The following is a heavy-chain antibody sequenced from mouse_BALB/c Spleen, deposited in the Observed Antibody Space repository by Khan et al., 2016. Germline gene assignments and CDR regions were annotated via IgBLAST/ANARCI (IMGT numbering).Heavy chain of an antibody. CDR3: TRKGIFYGNYDFDS. Sequence: QVQLKQSGAELVRPGASVTLSCKASGYTFSDYEMHWVKQTPVHGLEWIGAIDPETGGTAYNQKFKGQATLTAGRSSSTAYMELRSLTSEDSADYYCTRKGIFYGNYDFDSWGQGTTLTVSS. J-gene: IGHJ2*01. CDR2: IDPETGGT. D-gene: IGHD2-1*01. V-gene: IGHV1-15*01. CDR1: GYTFSDYE.